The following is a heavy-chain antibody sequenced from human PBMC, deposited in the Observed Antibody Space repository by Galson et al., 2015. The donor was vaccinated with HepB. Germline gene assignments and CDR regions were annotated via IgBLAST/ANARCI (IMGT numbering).Heavy chain of an antibody. CDR3: ARDINWNNAFDI. J-gene: IGHJ3*02. V-gene: IGHV4-59*01. CDR1: GGSISSYY. CDR2: IYYSGST. Sequence: ETLSLTCPVSGGSISSYYWSWIRQPPGEGLEWIGYIYYSGSTNYNPSLKSRVTISVDTSKNQFSLKLSSVTAADTAVYYCARDINWNNAFDIWGQGTMVTVSS. D-gene: IGHD1/OR15-1a*01.